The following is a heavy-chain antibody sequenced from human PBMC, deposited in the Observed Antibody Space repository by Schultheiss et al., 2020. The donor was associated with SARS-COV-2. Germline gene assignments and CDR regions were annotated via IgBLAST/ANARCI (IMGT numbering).Heavy chain of an antibody. D-gene: IGHD3-9*01. CDR3: ARVSPSTIILTGH. V-gene: IGHV3-30*07. J-gene: IGHJ4*02. Sequence: GGSLRLSCAASGFTFSSYAMHWVRQAPGKGLEWVAFISYDGDNKYYPGSVKGRFTISRDNSKNTLYLQMNSLRVEDTAMYYCARVSPSTIILTGHWGQGTLVTVSS. CDR2: ISYDGDNK. CDR1: GFTFSSYA.